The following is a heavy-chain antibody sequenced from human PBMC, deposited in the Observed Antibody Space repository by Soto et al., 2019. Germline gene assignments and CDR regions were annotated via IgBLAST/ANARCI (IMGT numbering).Heavy chain of an antibody. CDR1: GDSISSSNSH. CDR3: VRYDRINMKPYSPEGFHI. CDR2: FYYGGAIFYSGNI. J-gene: IGHJ3*02. V-gene: IGHV4-39*01. Sequence: PSETLSLTCTVSGDSISSSNSHWGWTRQPPGKGLEYIGSFYYGGAIFYSGNIYYNPSLKSRVTISVDTSKNQFSLRLSSVTAADTGVYYCVRYDRINMKPYSPEGFHIWGQGTMVTVS. D-gene: IGHD3-3*02.